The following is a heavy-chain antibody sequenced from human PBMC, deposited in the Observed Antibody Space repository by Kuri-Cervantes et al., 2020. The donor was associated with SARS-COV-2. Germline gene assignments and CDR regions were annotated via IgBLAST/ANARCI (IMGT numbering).Heavy chain of an antibody. J-gene: IGHJ3*02. D-gene: IGHD1-26*01. V-gene: IGHV3-7*01. CDR2: IKQDGSEK. Sequence: GESLKISCAASGFTVSSNYMSWVRQAPGKGLEWVANIKQDGSEKYYVDSVKGRFTISRDNAKNSLYLQMNSLRAEDTAVYYCAREGVDIVGAPHGAFDIWGQGTMVTVSS. CDR1: GFTVSSNY. CDR3: AREGVDIVGAPHGAFDI.